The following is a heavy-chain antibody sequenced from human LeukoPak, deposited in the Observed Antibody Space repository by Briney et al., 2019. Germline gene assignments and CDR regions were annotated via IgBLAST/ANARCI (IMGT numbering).Heavy chain of an antibody. CDR1: GFTFSSYA. CDR3: AKVINYYDSSGYYPGPYYFDY. Sequence: GGSLRLSCAASGFTFSSYAMSWLRQAPGKGLEWVSATSCSGGSTYYADSVKGRFTIARDNSKNTLYLQMNSLRAEDTAVYYCAKVINYYDSSGYYPGPYYFDYWGQGTLVTVSS. J-gene: IGHJ4*02. CDR2: TSCSGGST. V-gene: IGHV3-23*01. D-gene: IGHD3-22*01.